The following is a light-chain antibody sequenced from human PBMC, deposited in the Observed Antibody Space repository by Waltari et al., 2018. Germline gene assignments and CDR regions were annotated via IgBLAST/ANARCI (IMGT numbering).Light chain of an antibody. CDR3: MQTTHFPRT. V-gene: IGKV2-24*01. J-gene: IGKJ1*01. CDR2: NIS. Sequence: DVVLTLTPLSSPVTLGQPASISCRSSQALVHSNGNTYLNWVQQRPGQPPRLLIYNISNRFSGVPDRFSGSGAGTDFTLKISRVEAEDVAVYYCMQTTHFPRTFGQGTKVEIK. CDR1: QALVHSNGNTY.